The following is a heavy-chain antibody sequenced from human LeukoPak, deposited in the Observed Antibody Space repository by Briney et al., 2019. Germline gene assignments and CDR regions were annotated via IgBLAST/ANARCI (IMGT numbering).Heavy chain of an antibody. CDR1: GYTFTNYG. CDR3: ARGGCSSTSCYVFDY. V-gene: IGHV1-18*01. J-gene: IGHJ4*02. CDR2: ISAYNGNT. Sequence: GASVKVSCKASGYTFTNYGVSWVRQAPGQGLEWMGWISAYNGNTNYVQKLQGRVTMTTDTSTSTAYMELRSLRSDDTAVYYCARGGCSSTSCYVFDYWGQGTLVTVSS. D-gene: IGHD2-2*01.